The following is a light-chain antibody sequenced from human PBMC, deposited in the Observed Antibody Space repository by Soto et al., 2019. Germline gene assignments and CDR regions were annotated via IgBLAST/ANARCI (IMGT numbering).Light chain of an antibody. CDR3: CSYTARGSFV. J-gene: IGLJ1*01. CDR2: DVA. Sequence: QSALTQPRSVSGSPGQSVTISCTGTSSDVGGYNYVSWYQQHPGKAPRLVIYDVAQWASGVPDRFTGSKSDNTAYLTISGLQAEDEGDYYCCSYTARGSFVFGIGTKLTVL. V-gene: IGLV2-11*01. CDR1: SSDVGGYNY.